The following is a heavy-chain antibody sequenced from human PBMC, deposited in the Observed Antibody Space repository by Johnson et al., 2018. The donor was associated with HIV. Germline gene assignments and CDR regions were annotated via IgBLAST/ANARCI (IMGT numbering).Heavy chain of an antibody. V-gene: IGHV3-53*01. Sequence: EMQLVESGGGLIQPGGSLRLSCAASGFTVSSNYMSWVRQAPGKGLEWVSVIYSGGSTYYADSVKGRFTISRDNSKNTLYLQMNSLRAEDTAVYYCARVIRLGAVRLRHAFDIWGQGTMVTVSS. D-gene: IGHD3-16*01. CDR3: ARVIRLGAVRLRHAFDI. J-gene: IGHJ3*02. CDR2: IYSGGST. CDR1: GFTVSSNY.